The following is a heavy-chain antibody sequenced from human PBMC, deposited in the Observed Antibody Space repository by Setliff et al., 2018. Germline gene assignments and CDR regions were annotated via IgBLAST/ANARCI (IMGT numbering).Heavy chain of an antibody. CDR1: GYSISSRYY. CDR2: IYHSGST. CDR3: ARSAGYSSSWYNYYYGMDV. Sequence: SETLPLTCAVSGYSISSRYYWGWIRQPPGKGLEWIGSIYHSGSTYYNPSLKSRVTISVDTSKNQFSLKLSSVTAADTAVYYCARSAGYSSSWYNYYYGMDVWGQGTTVTVSS. V-gene: IGHV4-38-2*01. J-gene: IGHJ6*02. D-gene: IGHD6-13*01.